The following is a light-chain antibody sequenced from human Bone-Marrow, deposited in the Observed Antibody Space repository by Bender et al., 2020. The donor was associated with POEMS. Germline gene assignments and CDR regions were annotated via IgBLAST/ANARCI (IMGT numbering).Light chain of an antibody. Sequence: VVTQPPSVSVSPGQTATITCSGDKLGDKFASWYQQRPGQSPVLVIYQHTRRPSGIPARFSGSYSGDRATLTISGTQAMDEADYYCQAWDATTGVFGGGTKLNVL. V-gene: IGLV3-1*01. CDR2: QHT. CDR3: QAWDATTGV. CDR1: KLGDKF. J-gene: IGLJ3*02.